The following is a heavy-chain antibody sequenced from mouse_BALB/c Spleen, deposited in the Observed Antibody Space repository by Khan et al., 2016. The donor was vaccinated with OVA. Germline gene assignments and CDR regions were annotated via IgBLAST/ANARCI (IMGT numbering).Heavy chain of an antibody. CDR3: ARRGLRWDFDY. Sequence: QVQLKQSGAELAKPGASVKMSCKASGYTFINYWILWIKQRPGQGLEWIGYINPSTGYNEYNQNFKDKATLTADKSSSTAYMQLSSLTSEDSTVYYCARRGLRWDFDYWGQGTTRTVSS. J-gene: IGHJ2*01. D-gene: IGHD1-1*01. CDR2: INPSTGYN. CDR1: GYTFINYW. V-gene: IGHV1-7*01.